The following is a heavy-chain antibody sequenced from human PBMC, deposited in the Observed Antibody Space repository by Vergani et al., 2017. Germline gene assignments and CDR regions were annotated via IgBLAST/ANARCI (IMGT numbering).Heavy chain of an antibody. D-gene: IGHD3-22*01. V-gene: IGHV1-69*18. Sequence: QVQLVQSGAEVKKPGSSVKVSCKASGGTFSSYAISWVRQAPGQGLEWMGRIIPIFGTANYAQKFQGRVTITADESTSTAYMELSSLRSEDTAVYYCAATYYYDSSGYWDYYYFDYWGQGTLVTVSS. CDR2: IIPIFGTA. CDR1: GGTFSSYA. CDR3: AATYYYDSSGYWDYYYFDY. J-gene: IGHJ4*02.